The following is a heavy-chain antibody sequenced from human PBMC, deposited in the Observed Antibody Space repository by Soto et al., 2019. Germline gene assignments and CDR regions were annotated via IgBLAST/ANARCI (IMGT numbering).Heavy chain of an antibody. Sequence: SVKVSCKASGGTFSSYAISWVRQAPGQGLEWMGGIIPIFGTANYAQKFQGRVTITADKSTSTAYMELSSLRSEDTAVYYCARGEIAARPRWFDPWGQGTLVTVSS. V-gene: IGHV1-69*06. J-gene: IGHJ5*02. CDR2: IIPIFGTA. D-gene: IGHD6-6*01. CDR1: GGTFSSYA. CDR3: ARGEIAARPRWFDP.